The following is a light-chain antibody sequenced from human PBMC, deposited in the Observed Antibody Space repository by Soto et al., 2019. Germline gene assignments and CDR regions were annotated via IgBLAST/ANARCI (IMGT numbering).Light chain of an antibody. J-gene: IGKJ1*01. V-gene: IGKV3-20*01. CDR1: QTVTSNY. CDR2: GAS. Sequence: EIVLTQSPGTLSLSPGERATLSCRASQTVTSNYLAWYQRKPGQDPRLLIYGASSRATDIPDRFSGSGSGTDFTLTIPRLEPEDFAVYFCQQYAGSPSTFGQGTKVAIK. CDR3: QQYAGSPST.